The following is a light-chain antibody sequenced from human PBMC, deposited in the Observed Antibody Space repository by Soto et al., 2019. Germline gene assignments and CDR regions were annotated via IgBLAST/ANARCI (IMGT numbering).Light chain of an antibody. V-gene: IGLV2-14*03. CDR3: SSYTSGGTDFV. J-gene: IGLJ1*01. CDR1: SSDVGGYNY. CDR2: DVS. Sequence: QSALTQPASVSGSPGQSITISCTGTSSDVGGYNYVSWYQQHPGKAPKLMIYDVSDRPSGVSNRFSGPKSGNTASLTISGLQAEDEADYYCSSYTSGGTDFVFGAGTKVTVL.